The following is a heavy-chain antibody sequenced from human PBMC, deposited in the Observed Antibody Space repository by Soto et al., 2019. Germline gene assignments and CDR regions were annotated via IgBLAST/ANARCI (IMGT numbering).Heavy chain of an antibody. V-gene: IGHV3-30-3*01. CDR1: GFAFSSCA. CDR2: ISYDGANK. J-gene: IGHJ6*02. CDR3: ARGRDYYYAMDV. Sequence: PGGSLRLSCAASGFAFSSCAIHWVRQAPGKGLEWVGVISYDGANKYYTDSVKGRFTISRDNSKNTLYLQMNSLRVEDTAVYYCARGRDYYYAMDVWGQGTTVTVSS.